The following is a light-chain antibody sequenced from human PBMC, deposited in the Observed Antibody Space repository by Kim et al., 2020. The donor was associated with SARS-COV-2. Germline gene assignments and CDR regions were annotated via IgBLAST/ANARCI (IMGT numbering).Light chain of an antibody. Sequence: DIQMTQSPSSLSASVGDRVTITCRASQGISKSLAWYQQKPGKVPKLLIYAASTLQSGVPSRFSGSGSGTDFTLTISSLQPEDVATYYCQKYNSATWTFGQGTKVDSK. V-gene: IGKV1-27*01. CDR1: QGISKS. CDR2: AAS. CDR3: QKYNSATWT. J-gene: IGKJ1*01.